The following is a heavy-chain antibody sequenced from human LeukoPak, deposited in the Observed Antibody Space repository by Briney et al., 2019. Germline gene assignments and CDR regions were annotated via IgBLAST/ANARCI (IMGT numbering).Heavy chain of an antibody. Sequence: GASVKVSCKASGYTFTGYYMHWVRQAPGQGLEWMGWINPNSGGTNYAQKFQGRVTMTRDTSISTAYMELSRLRSDDTAVYYCARPYDSSGVDAFDIWGQGTMVTVSS. V-gene: IGHV1-2*02. D-gene: IGHD3-22*01. J-gene: IGHJ3*02. CDR2: INPNSGGT. CDR3: ARPYDSSGVDAFDI. CDR1: GYTFTGYY.